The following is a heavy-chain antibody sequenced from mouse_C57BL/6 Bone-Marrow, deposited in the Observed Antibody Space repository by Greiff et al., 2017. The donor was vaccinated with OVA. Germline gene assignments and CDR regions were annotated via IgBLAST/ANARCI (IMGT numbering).Heavy chain of an antibody. CDR2: IDPSDSYT. V-gene: IGHV1-69*01. CDR3: ARDGYWYFDV. CDR1: GYTFTSYW. J-gene: IGHJ1*03. Sequence: VQLQQPGAELVMPGASVKLSCKASGYTFTSYWMHWVKQRPGQGLEWIGEIDPSDSYTNYNQKFKGKSTLTVDKSSSTAYMQLSSLPSEDSAVYYCARDGYWYFDVWGTGTTVTVSS.